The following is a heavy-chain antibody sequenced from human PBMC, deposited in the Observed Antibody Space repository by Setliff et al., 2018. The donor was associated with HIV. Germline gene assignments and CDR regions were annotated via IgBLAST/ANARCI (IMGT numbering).Heavy chain of an antibody. D-gene: IGHD2-15*01. CDR1: GFIFSDFW. V-gene: IGHV3-7*03. CDR2: INQDGSVK. J-gene: IGHJ4*02. Sequence: PGGSLRLSCAASGFIFSDFWMTWVRRAPGKGLEWVANINQDGSVKYYVDSVKGRFTISRDNAKNSLYLQMNSLRAEDTAVYYCARDISLGILYTTPDYWGQGTLVTVS. CDR3: ARDISLGILYTTPDY.